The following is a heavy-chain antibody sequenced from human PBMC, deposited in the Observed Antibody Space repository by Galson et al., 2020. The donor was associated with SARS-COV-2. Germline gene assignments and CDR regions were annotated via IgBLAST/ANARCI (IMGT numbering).Heavy chain of an antibody. J-gene: IGHJ4*02. CDR3: ARLGPFMGGRGYENQYFPGGEY. D-gene: IGHD3-16*01. Sequence: HGESLKISCKGSENTFNNYWIAWVRQMHGKGLEWMGIIHPGDSDTRYSPSFQGQVTISPDKSISTAYLQWSSLKASDTATYYCARLGPFMGGRGYENQYFPGGEYWGQGTPVTVSS. CDR1: ENTFNNYW. CDR2: IHPGDSDT. V-gene: IGHV5-51*01.